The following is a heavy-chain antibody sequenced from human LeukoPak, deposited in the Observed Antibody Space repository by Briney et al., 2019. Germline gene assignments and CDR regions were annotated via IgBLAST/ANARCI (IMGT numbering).Heavy chain of an antibody. CDR1: GGSISSYY. D-gene: IGHD2-21*02. Sequence: SETLSLTCTVSGGSISSYYWSWIRQPPGKGLEWIGYIYYSGSTNCNPSLKSRVTISVDTSKNQFSLKLSSVTAADTAVYYCARHIGYCGGDCSTGSDAFDIWGQGTMVTVSS. CDR2: IYYSGST. V-gene: IGHV4-59*08. CDR3: ARHIGYCGGDCSTGSDAFDI. J-gene: IGHJ3*02.